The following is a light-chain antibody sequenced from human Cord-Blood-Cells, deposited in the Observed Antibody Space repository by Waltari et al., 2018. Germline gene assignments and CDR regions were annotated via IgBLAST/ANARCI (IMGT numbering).Light chain of an antibody. J-gene: IGKJ4*01. CDR1: KSVSSY. CDR2: DAS. Sequence: EIVLTRPPATLSFCTGERAPPPCRASKSVSSYLAWYQQKPGQAPRLLIYDASNRATGIPARFSGSGSGTDFTLTISSLEPEDFAVYYCQQRSSWPLTFGGGTKVEIK. CDR3: QQRSSWPLT. V-gene: IGKV3-11*01.